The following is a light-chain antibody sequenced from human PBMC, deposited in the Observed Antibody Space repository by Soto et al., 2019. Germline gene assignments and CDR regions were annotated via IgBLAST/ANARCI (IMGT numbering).Light chain of an antibody. CDR3: SSYTSASTQV. CDR1: SSDVGGYDY. Sequence: QSALTQPASVSGSPGQSITISCTGTSSDVGGYDYVSWYQQHPGKAPKLMIYGVTYRPSGVSNRFSASKSGNTASLTISGLQAEDEDDYYCSSYTSASTQVFGTGTKLTVL. V-gene: IGLV2-14*03. J-gene: IGLJ1*01. CDR2: GVT.